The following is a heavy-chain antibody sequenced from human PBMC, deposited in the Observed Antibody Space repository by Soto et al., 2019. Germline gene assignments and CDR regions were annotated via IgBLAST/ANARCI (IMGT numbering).Heavy chain of an antibody. D-gene: IGHD3-10*01. V-gene: IGHV1-18*01. CDR3: ARDYRTPYGSGSYYDAFDI. Sequence: ASVKVSCKASGYTFTSYGISWVRQAPGQGLEWMGGISAYNGNTNYAQKLQGRVTMTTDTSTSTAYMELRSLRSDDTAVYYCARDYRTPYGSGSYYDAFDIWGQGTMVTVSS. CDR1: GYTFTSYG. J-gene: IGHJ3*02. CDR2: ISAYNGNT.